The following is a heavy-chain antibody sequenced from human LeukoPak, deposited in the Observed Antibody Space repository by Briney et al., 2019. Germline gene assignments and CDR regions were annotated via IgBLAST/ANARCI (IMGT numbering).Heavy chain of an antibody. CDR2: ISSSSSTI. J-gene: IGHJ4*02. D-gene: IGHD1-26*01. CDR3: APHRGGNYPFDF. CDR1: GFTFSSYS. Sequence: AGGSLRLSCAASGFTFSSYSMNWVRQAPGKGLEWVSYISSSSSTIYYADSVKGRFTTSRDSAKNSLYLQMNSLRDEDTAVYYCAPHRGGNYPFDFWGQGTLVTVSS. V-gene: IGHV3-48*02.